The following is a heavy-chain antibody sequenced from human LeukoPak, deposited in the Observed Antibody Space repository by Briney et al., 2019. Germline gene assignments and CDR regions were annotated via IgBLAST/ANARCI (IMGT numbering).Heavy chain of an antibody. CDR3: ARGTCSSTSCYSS. CDR1: GGSISSYY. J-gene: IGHJ5*02. CDR2: IYYSGST. D-gene: IGHD2-2*01. V-gene: IGHV4-59*01. Sequence: SETLSLTCTVSGGSISSYYWSWIRQPPGKGLEWIGYIYYSGSTNYNPSLKSRVTISVDTSKNQFSLKLSSVTAADTAVYYCARGTCSSTSCYSSWGQGTLVTVSS.